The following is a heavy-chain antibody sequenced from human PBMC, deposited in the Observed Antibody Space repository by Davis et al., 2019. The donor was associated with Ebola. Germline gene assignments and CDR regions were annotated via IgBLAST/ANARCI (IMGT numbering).Heavy chain of an antibody. Sequence: GESLKISCAASGFTVSSNYMSWVRQAPGKGLEWVSVIYSGGSTYYADSVKGRFTISRDNSKNTLYLQMNSLRAEDTAVYYCARVTVPRRYFDYWGQGTLVTVSS. J-gene: IGHJ4*02. CDR3: ARVTVPRRYFDY. V-gene: IGHV3-53*01. D-gene: IGHD4-17*01. CDR1: GFTVSSNY. CDR2: IYSGGST.